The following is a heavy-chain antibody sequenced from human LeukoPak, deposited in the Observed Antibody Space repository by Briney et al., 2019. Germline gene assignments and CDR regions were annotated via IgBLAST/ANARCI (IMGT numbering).Heavy chain of an antibody. Sequence: GGSLRLSCAASGFTFSSSAMHWVRQAPGKGLEWVAVISYGGSDKFYADSVKGRFTISRDNSKNTLYLQMNSLRAEDTAVYYCAKDSKPVAPRWSDYWGQGTQVTVSS. CDR2: ISYGGSDK. D-gene: IGHD2-2*01. V-gene: IGHV3-30-3*01. CDR3: AKDSKPVAPRWSDY. CDR1: GFTFSSSA. J-gene: IGHJ4*02.